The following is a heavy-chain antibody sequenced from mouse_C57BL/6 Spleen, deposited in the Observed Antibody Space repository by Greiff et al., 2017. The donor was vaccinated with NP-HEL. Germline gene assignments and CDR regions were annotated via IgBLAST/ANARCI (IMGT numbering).Heavy chain of an antibody. CDR2: ISSGSSTI. CDR1: GFTFTDYG. CDR3: AREEWLRRYFDV. Sequence: EVKLVESGGGLVKPGGSLKLSCAASGFTFTDYGMHWVRQAPEKGLEWVAYISSGSSTIYYADTVKGRFTISRDNAKNTLFLQMTSLRSEDTAMYYCAREEWLRRYFDVWGTGTTVTVSS. V-gene: IGHV5-17*01. J-gene: IGHJ1*03. D-gene: IGHD2-2*01.